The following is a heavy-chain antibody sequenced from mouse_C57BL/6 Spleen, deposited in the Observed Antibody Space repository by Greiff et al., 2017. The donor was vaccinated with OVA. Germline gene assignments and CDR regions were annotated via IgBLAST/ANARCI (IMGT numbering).Heavy chain of an antibody. CDR1: GFTFSDYY. CDR3: ARDDYGSSYVFAY. J-gene: IGHJ3*01. CDR2: INYDGSST. D-gene: IGHD1-1*01. V-gene: IGHV5-16*01. Sequence: DVHLVESEGGLVQPGSSMKLSCTASGFTFSDYYMAWVRQVPEKGLEWVANINYDGSSTYYLDSLKSRFIISRDNAKNILYLQMSSLKSEDTATYYCARDDYGSSYVFAYWGQGTLVTVSA.